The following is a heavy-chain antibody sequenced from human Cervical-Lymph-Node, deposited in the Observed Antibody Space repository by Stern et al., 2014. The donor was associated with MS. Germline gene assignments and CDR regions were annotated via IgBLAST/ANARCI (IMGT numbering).Heavy chain of an antibody. CDR3: ARRYCGDGSCYFDF. D-gene: IGHD2-21*01. CDR1: GGSISNSHYY. Sequence: QPQLQESGPGLVKPSETLSLSCTVSGGSISNSHYYWDWIRQSPGKGLEWIGSVYYNGNTHFNPSVKSRLIISIDTSNNQISLILSSVTVADTAVYYCARRYCGDGSCYFDFWGQGSPVTVSS. V-gene: IGHV4-39*01. CDR2: VYYNGNT. J-gene: IGHJ4*02.